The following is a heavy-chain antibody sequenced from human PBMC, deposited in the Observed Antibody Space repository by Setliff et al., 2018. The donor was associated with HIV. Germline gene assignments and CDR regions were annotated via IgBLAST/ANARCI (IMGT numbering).Heavy chain of an antibody. J-gene: IGHJ4*02. CDR3: TKERGDGYGYYFHY. D-gene: IGHD5-12*01. Sequence: ASVKVSCKASGYTFTSYYMHWVRQAPGQGLEWMGWMNPNSGNTGYADSVKGRFTISRDNSKNTVYLEMNSLRAGDTAVYYCTKERGDGYGYYFHYWGQGTLVTVSS. CDR2: MNPNSGNT. V-gene: IGHV1-8*02. CDR1: GYTFTSYY.